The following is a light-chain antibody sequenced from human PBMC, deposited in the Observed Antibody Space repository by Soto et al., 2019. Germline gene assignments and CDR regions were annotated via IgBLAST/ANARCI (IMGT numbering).Light chain of an antibody. CDR2: LNSDGSH. V-gene: IGLV4-69*01. J-gene: IGLJ2*01. Sequence: QLVLTQSPSASASLGASVKLTCTLSSGHSSYAIAWHQQQPEKRPRYLMKLNSDGSHSKGHGIPDRFSGSSSGAERYLTIASLQSEDEADFYCQTWGTGIQVFGGGTQLPVL. CDR3: QTWGTGIQV. CDR1: SGHSSYA.